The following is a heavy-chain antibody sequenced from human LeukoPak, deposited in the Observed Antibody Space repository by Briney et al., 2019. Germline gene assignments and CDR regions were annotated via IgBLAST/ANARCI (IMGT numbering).Heavy chain of an antibody. CDR3: TTDWSYYDFWSGYQAGPTRFDY. CDR1: GFTFSSYS. D-gene: IGHD3-3*01. V-gene: IGHV3-15*01. Sequence: AGGSLRLSCAASGFTFSSYSMNWVRQAPGKGLEWVGRIKSKTDGGTTDYAAPVKGRFTISRDDSKNTLYLQMNSLKTEDTAVYYCTTDWSYYDFWSGYQAGPTRFDYWGQGTLVTVSS. J-gene: IGHJ4*02. CDR2: IKSKTDGGTT.